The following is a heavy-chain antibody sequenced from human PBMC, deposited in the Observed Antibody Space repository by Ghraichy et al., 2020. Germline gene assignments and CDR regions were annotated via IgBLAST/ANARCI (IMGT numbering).Heavy chain of an antibody. CDR1: GYTFTGYY. V-gene: IGHV1-2*02. Sequence: ASVKVSCKASGYTFTGYYMHWVRQAPGQGLEWMGWINPNSGGTNYAQKFQGRVTMTRDTSISTAYMELSRLRSDDTAVCYCARPSIAARWGALNYWGQGTLVTVSS. CDR3: ARPSIAARWGALNY. CDR2: INPNSGGT. J-gene: IGHJ4*02. D-gene: IGHD6-6*01.